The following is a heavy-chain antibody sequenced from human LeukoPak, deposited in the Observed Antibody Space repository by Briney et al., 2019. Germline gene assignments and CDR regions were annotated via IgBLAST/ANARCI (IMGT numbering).Heavy chain of an antibody. Sequence: GGSLRLSCAASGFTFDDYAMHWVRQAPGRGLEWVSLMSGDGGRTYYGDSVKGRFTISRDNSKNSLYLQMNSLRTEDTALYYCAKDSVGADYYEWDYGMDVWGQGTTVTVSS. D-gene: IGHD3-22*01. CDR2: MSGDGGRT. J-gene: IGHJ6*02. V-gene: IGHV3-43*02. CDR3: AKDSVGADYYEWDYGMDV. CDR1: GFTFDDYA.